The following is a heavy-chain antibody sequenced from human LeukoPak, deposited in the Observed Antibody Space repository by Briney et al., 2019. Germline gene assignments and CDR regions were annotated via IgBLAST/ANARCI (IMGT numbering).Heavy chain of an antibody. V-gene: IGHV3-74*01. D-gene: IGHD1-14*01. J-gene: IGHJ4*02. CDR1: GFTFSSYW. CDR2: INSDGSST. CDR3: ARAMTGEDY. Sequence: AGGSLRLSCAAAGFTFSSYWMHWVSQAAGQWLVWVSRINSDGSSTSYADSVKGRFTISRDNAKNTLYLQMNSLRAEDTAVYYCARAMTGEDYWGQGTLVTVSS.